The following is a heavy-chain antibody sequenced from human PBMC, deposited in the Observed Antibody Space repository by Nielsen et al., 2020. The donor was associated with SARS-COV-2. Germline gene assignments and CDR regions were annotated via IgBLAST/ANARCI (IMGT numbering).Heavy chain of an antibody. V-gene: IGHV3-7*03. CDR1: GFTFSSYC. CDR2: IKQDGSEK. CDR3: ASGLWLLYY. Sequence: GESLKISCAASGFTFSSYCMRWVRQAPGKGLEWVANIKQDGSEKYYVDSVKGRFTISRDNAKNSLYLQMNSLRAEDTAVYYCASGLWLLYYWGQGTLVTVSS. J-gene: IGHJ4*02. D-gene: IGHD5-18*01.